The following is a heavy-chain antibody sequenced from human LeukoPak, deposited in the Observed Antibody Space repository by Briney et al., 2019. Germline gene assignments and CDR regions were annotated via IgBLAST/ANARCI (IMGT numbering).Heavy chain of an antibody. CDR2: IKQDATQK. J-gene: IGHJ3*02. V-gene: IGHV3-7*05. Sequence: PGGSLRLSCAASGFTFSSYSMNWVRQAPGKGLEWVADIKQDATQKYYVDSVEGRFTISRDNAKNSLYLQMNSLRVEDTAVYYCARDCGSDCSQAFDIWGQGTMVTVSS. CDR1: GFTFSSYS. CDR3: ARDCGSDCSQAFDI. D-gene: IGHD2-21*02.